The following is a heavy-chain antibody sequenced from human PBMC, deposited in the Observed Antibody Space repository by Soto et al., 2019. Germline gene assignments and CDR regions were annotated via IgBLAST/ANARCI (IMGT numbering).Heavy chain of an antibody. CDR3: ARQGQVVLSGADY. CDR2: IYPGDSDT. CDR1: GYDFSAYW. V-gene: IGHV5-51*01. Sequence: PGESLKISCKVSGYDFSAYWIGWVRQMPGKGLEWMGVIYPGDSDTRYSPSFEGHVTISADKSISTASLQWSSLKDSDTAVYYCARQGQVVLSGADYWGQGTLVTVSS. D-gene: IGHD6-6*01. J-gene: IGHJ4*02.